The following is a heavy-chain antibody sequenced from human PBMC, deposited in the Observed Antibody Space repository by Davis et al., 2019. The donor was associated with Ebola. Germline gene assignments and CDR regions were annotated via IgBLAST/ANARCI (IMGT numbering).Heavy chain of an antibody. V-gene: IGHV4-59*12. CDR2: IYYSGST. Sequence: SETLSLTCTVSGGSISSYYWSWIRQPPGKGLEWIGYIYYSGSTNYNPSLKSRVTISVDKSKNQFSLKLSSVTAADTAVYYCARAEQQLDPFDYWGQGTLVTVSS. CDR1: GGSISSYY. CDR3: ARAEQQLDPFDY. J-gene: IGHJ4*02. D-gene: IGHD6-13*01.